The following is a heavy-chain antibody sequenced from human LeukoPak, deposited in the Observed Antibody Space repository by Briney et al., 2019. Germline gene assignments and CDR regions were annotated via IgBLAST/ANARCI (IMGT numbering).Heavy chain of an antibody. CDR2: INWFGGST. CDR3: AKSFLGFYYDSSSYLSPYYYYMDV. CDR1: GFTFDDYG. D-gene: IGHD3-22*01. J-gene: IGHJ6*03. Sequence: GGSLRLSCAASGFTFDDYGMTWVRQAAGKGLEWVSGINWFGGSTAYADSVKGRFTISRDNSKNTLYLQMNSLRAEDTAVYFCAKSFLGFYYDSSSYLSPYYYYMDVWGKGTTVTISS. V-gene: IGHV3-20*04.